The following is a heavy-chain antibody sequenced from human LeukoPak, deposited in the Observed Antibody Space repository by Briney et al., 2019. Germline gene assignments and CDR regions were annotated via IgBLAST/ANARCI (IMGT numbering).Heavy chain of an antibody. CDR3: ARRDFWNGYFNF. D-gene: IGHD3-3*01. CDR1: GGSISGYY. Sequence: PSETLSLTCIVSGGSISGYYWSWLRQPPGKRLEWVGYIFYNGSIKYNSSLKSRVTISVDTSKNQFSLKLTSVTAADTAVYYCARRDFWNGYFNFWGQGTRVTVSS. V-gene: IGHV4-59*08. J-gene: IGHJ4*02. CDR2: IFYNGSI.